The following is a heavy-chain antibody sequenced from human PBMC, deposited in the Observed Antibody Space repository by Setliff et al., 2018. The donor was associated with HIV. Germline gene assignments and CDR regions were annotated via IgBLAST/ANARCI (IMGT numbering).Heavy chain of an antibody. J-gene: IGHJ4*02. CDR1: GYSFTNYW. CDR2: IWPDDSDT. CDR3: ARLSKYYDFWTPDS. D-gene: IGHD3-3*01. Sequence: PGESLKISCQASGYSFTNYWVGWVRQMPGHGLELMGLIWPDDSDTMYSPSFQGQVTMSVDKSISTADLQRSSLKAPDTDMYYCARLSKYYDFWTPDSWGQGTLVTVSS. V-gene: IGHV5-51*01.